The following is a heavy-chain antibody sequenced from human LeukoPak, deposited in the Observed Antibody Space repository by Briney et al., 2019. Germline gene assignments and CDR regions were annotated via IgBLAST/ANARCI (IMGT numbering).Heavy chain of an antibody. CDR2: ITAYNDNT. CDR3: ARSDVWGELHLDY. D-gene: IGHD3-16*01. V-gene: IGHV1-18*01. Sequence: ASVKVSCKASGYTFTSYGISWVRQAPGQGLEWMGWITAYNDNTYYAQKLQGRVTMTTDRSTSTAYMELRSLTSDDTAVYYCARSDVWGELHLDYWGQGTLVTVSS. J-gene: IGHJ4*02. CDR1: GYTFTSYG.